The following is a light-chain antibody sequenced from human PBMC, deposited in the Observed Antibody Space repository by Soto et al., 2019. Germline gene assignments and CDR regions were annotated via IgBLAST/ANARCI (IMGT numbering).Light chain of an antibody. CDR1: QSISSW. CDR3: QQYNSYSRT. V-gene: IGKV1-5*01. J-gene: IGKJ1*01. Sequence: DIPMTQSPGTLSASVGDRVTITCRASQSISSWLAWYQQKPGKAPKLLIYDASSLDSGVPSRFSGSGSGTEFTLTISSLQPDDFATYYCQQYNSYSRTFGQGTKVEIK. CDR2: DAS.